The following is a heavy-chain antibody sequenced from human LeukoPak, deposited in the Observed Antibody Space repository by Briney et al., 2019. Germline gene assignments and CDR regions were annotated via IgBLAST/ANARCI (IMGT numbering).Heavy chain of an antibody. V-gene: IGHV3-11*01. CDR1: GFNFSDFY. D-gene: IGHD3-10*01. Sequence: PGGSLRLSCEASGFNFSDFYMNWIRQAPGKGLEGVAYISPRGRTSYYADSVKGRFTISRDSSTNTLYLQLSSLRAEDTAIYYCARGGSVFAYFFDYWGQGTLVTVSS. CDR2: ISPRGRTS. J-gene: IGHJ4*02. CDR3: ARGGSVFAYFFDY.